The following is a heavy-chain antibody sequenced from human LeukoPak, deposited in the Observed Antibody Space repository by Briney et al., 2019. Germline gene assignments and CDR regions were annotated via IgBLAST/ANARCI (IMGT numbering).Heavy chain of an antibody. CDR3: ARRYGP. V-gene: IGHV4-39*01. CDR1: GGSISGSSYY. J-gene: IGHJ4*02. D-gene: IGHD3-16*01. CDR2: IYYSGNT. Sequence: MPSETLSLTCTVSGGSISGSSYYWGWIRQPPGKGLEWIGSIYYSGNTYYNPSLKSRVTISVDTSKNQFSLKLNSVTATDTAVYYCARRYGPWSQGTLVTVSS.